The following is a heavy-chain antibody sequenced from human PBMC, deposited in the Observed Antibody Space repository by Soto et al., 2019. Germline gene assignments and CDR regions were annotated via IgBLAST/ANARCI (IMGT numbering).Heavy chain of an antibody. CDR2: ISAYNGNT. V-gene: IGHV1-18*01. CDR3: ATDLGCSGGSCYLDAFDI. J-gene: IGHJ3*02. D-gene: IGHD2-15*01. CDR1: GYTFTSYG. Sequence: ASVKVSCKASGYTFTSYGISWVRQAPGQGLEWMGWISAYNGNTNYSQKLAGRVTMTTDTSTSTACMELRSLRADDTAVYYCATDLGCSGGSCYLDAFDIWGQGTMVTVSS.